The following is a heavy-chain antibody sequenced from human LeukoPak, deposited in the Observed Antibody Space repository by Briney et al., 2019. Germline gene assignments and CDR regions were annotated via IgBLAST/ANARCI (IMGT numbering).Heavy chain of an antibody. Sequence: GGSLRLSCAASGFTFSSYSMNWVRQAPGKGLEWVSSISSSSSYIYYADSVKGRFTISRDNTKNSLYLQMNSLRAEDTAVYYCARVPAIVVVTRFDYWGQGTLVTVSS. CDR3: ARVPAIVVVTRFDY. J-gene: IGHJ4*02. D-gene: IGHD2-21*02. V-gene: IGHV3-21*01. CDR1: GFTFSSYS. CDR2: ISSSSSYI.